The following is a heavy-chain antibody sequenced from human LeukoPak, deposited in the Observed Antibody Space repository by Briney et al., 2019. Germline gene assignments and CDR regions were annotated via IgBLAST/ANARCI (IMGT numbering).Heavy chain of an antibody. CDR3: ARGLRDYYYDSSGYVGWFDP. CDR2: MNPNSGNT. V-gene: IGHV1-8*01. J-gene: IGHJ5*02. CDR1: GYTFTSYD. Sequence: GASVKVSCKASGYTFTSYDINWARQATGQGLEWMGWMNPNSGNTGYAQKFQGRVTMTRNTSISTAYMELSSLRSEDTAVYYCARGLRDYYYDSSGYVGWFDPWGQGTLVTVSS. D-gene: IGHD3-22*01.